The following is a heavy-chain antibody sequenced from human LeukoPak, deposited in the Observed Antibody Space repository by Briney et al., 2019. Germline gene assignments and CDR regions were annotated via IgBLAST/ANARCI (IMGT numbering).Heavy chain of an antibody. CDR3: ASRGDFWSGYLETYGMDV. D-gene: IGHD3-3*01. CDR1: GGSISSGDYY. V-gene: IGHV4-30-4*01. CDR2: IYYSGST. J-gene: IGHJ6*02. Sequence: PSETLSLTCTVSGGSISSGDYYWSWIRQPPGKGLEWLGYIYYSGSTYYNPSLKSRVTISVDTSKNQFSLKLSSVTAADTAVYYCASRGDFWSGYLETYGMDVWGQGTTVTVSS.